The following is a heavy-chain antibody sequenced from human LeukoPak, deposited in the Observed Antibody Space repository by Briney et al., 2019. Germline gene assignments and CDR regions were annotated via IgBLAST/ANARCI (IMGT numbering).Heavy chain of an antibody. Sequence: GASVKVSCKASGYTFSGYYMHWVRQAPGQGLEWMGWINPNSGGTYYTQKFQGRVTITADESTSTAYMELSSLRSEDTAVYYCAREVPDYDILTGYYGYHYMDVWGKGTTVTISS. CDR1: GYTFSGYY. CDR3: AREVPDYDILTGYYGYHYMDV. J-gene: IGHJ6*03. V-gene: IGHV1-2*02. D-gene: IGHD3-9*01. CDR2: INPNSGGT.